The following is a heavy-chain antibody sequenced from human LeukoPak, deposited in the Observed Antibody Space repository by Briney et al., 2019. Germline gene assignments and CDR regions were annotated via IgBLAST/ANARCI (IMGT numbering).Heavy chain of an antibody. CDR3: ARESSGSYADY. D-gene: IGHD3-10*01. V-gene: IGHV4-59*12. J-gene: IGHJ4*02. CDR1: GGSISSYH. Sequence: SETLSLTCTVSGGSISSYHWSWIRQPPGKGLESIGYIYSSGSTHYNPSLKSRVTMSVDTSKNQFSLKLSSVTAADTAVYYCARESSGSYADYWGQGTLVTVSS. CDR2: IYSSGST.